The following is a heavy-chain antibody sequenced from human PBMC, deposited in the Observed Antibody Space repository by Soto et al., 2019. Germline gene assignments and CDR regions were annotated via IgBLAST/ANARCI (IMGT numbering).Heavy chain of an antibody. CDR3: ARELFGRSVWFDP. D-gene: IGHD3-10*01. CDR1: GGSISSYY. CDR2: IYYSGST. V-gene: IGHV4-59*01. J-gene: IGHJ5*02. Sequence: QVQLLESGPGLVKPSETLYLTCTVSGGSISSYYWSWIRQPPGKGLEWIGYIYYSGSTNYNPSLKSRVTISVDTSKNQFSLKLSSVTAADTAVYYCARELFGRSVWFDPWGQGTLVTVSS.